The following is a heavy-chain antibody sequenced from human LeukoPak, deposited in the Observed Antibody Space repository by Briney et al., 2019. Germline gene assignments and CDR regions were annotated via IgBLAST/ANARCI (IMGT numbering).Heavy chain of an antibody. CDR2: INPNSGGT. J-gene: IGHJ5*02. V-gene: IGHV1-2*06. D-gene: IGHD3-9*01. CDR1: GYTFTGYY. Sequence: ASVKVSCKASGYTFTGYYMHWVRQASGQGLEWMGRINPNSGGTNYAQKFQGRVTMTRETSISTAYMELSRLRSDDTAVYYCAREARYSRHNWFDPWGQGTLVTVSS. CDR3: AREARYSRHNWFDP.